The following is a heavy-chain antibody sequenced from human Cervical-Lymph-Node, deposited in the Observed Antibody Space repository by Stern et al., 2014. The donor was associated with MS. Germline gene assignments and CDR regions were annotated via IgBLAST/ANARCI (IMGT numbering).Heavy chain of an antibody. V-gene: IGHV4-4*02. D-gene: IGHD3/OR15-3a*01. CDR1: GDSVSGRTW. CDR3: ARWRGTGLFDY. Sequence: QVQLQESGPGLVKPSGTLSLTCTVSGDSVSGRTWWTWVRQSPGKGLEWIGRIHHSGSTDYNPSLKSRVTMSLDKSKNHLSRSRESVTAADTAMYFCARWRGTGLFDYWGQGTLVTVSS. CDR2: IHHSGST. J-gene: IGHJ4*02.